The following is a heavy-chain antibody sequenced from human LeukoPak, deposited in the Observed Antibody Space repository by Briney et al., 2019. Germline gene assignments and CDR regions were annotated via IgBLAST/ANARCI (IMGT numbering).Heavy chain of an antibody. D-gene: IGHD3-22*01. J-gene: IGHJ4*02. CDR1: GFTFSDFW. CDR2: IKKDGSGK. CDR3: ARSRSGYYYDY. Sequence: GGSLRLSCAASGFTFSDFWMGWVRQAPGKGLEWVANIKKDGSGKYYLDSMKGRFTISKDNAKNSLYPQINTLRADDTAVYYCARSRSGYYYDYWGQGTLVTVSS. V-gene: IGHV3-7*01.